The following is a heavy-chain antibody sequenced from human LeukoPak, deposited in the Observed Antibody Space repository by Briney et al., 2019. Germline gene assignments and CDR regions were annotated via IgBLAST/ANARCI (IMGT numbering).Heavy chain of an antibody. D-gene: IGHD2-2*01. Sequence: ASVKVSCKASGYTFSNYGISWVRQAPGQGLEWMGWISAYNGNTNYAQKLQGRVTMTTDTSTSTAYMELRSLRSDDTAVYYCARGVSDIVVVPAAILYYYYYMDVWGKGTTVTVSS. CDR2: ISAYNGNT. V-gene: IGHV1-18*01. CDR1: GYTFSNYG. J-gene: IGHJ6*03. CDR3: ARGVSDIVVVPAAILYYYYYMDV.